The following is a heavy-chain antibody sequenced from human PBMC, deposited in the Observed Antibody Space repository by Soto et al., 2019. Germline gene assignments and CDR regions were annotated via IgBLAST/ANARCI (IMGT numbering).Heavy chain of an antibody. CDR3: ARDRVQMVDGLDV. J-gene: IGHJ6*02. Sequence: QVQLVESGGGVVQPGRSLRLSCAASGFTFSNHGMHWVRQAPGKGLEWVAVIWYDGINKYYADSVKGRFIISRDNSKNTVYLQMNSPRAEDTAAYYCARDRVQMVDGLDVWGQGTTVTVSS. CDR2: IWYDGINK. V-gene: IGHV3-33*01. CDR1: GFTFSNHG. D-gene: IGHD2-15*01.